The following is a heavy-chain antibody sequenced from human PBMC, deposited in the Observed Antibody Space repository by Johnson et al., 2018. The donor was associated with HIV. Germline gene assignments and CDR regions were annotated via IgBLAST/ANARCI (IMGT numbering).Heavy chain of an antibody. CDR2: ISYDGSEK. V-gene: IGHV3-30*04. CDR3: AREYYDSSGYYYGGVSAFDI. CDR1: GFTFSSYA. D-gene: IGHD3-22*01. Sequence: VQLVESGGGVVQPGRSLRLSCAASGFTFSSYAMHWVRQAPGKGLEWVAVISYDGSEKYFADSVKGRFTISRDNSKNTLYLQMNSLRAEDTAVYYCAREYYDSSGYYYGGVSAFDIWGQGTMVTVSS. J-gene: IGHJ3*02.